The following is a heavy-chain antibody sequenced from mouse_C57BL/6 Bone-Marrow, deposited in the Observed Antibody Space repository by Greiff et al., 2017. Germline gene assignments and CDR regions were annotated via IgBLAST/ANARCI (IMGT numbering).Heavy chain of an antibody. CDR1: GYTFTSYW. J-gene: IGHJ1*03. D-gene: IGHD1-1*01. Sequence: VQLQQPGAELVKPGASVKLSCKASGYTFTSYWMHWVKQRPGQGLEWIGMIHPNSGSTNYNEKCKSKATLTVDKSSSTAYMQLSSLTSEDSSVYYCASPYYYGSSFYVGGTGTTVTVSS. CDR3: ASPYYYGSSFYV. CDR2: IHPNSGST. V-gene: IGHV1-64*01.